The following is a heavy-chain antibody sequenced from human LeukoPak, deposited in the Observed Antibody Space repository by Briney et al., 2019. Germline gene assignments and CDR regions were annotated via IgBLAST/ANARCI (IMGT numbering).Heavy chain of an antibody. CDR1: GGSIGSSSYY. CDR2: IYYSGST. V-gene: IGHV4-39*07. CDR3: ARAVFEHYDFWSGSRGAYYYYYMDV. Sequence: SETLSLTCTVSGGSIGSSSYYWGWIRQPPGKGLEWIGSIYYSGSTYYNPSLKSRVTISVDTSKNQFSLKLSSVTAADTAVYYCARAVFEHYDFWSGSRGAYYYYYMDVWGKGTTVTVSS. J-gene: IGHJ6*03. D-gene: IGHD3-3*01.